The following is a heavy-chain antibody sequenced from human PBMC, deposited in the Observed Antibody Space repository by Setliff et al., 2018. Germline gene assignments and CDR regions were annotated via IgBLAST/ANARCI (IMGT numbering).Heavy chain of an antibody. Sequence: PSETLSLTCKVSGDSMNSGVYYWAWIRQPPGKGLEWIGRIYSGGTTYYNSSLKSRVTISVDTSKSQFSLRLNSVTAADTAVYYCARTGTYRYFDHWGRGALVTVSS. J-gene: IGHJ4*02. V-gene: IGHV4-39*01. CDR1: GDSMNSGVYY. CDR2: IYSGGTT. CDR3: ARTGTYRYFDH. D-gene: IGHD1-1*01.